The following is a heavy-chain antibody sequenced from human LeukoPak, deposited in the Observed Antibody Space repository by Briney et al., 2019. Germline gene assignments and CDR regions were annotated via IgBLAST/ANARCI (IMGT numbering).Heavy chain of an antibody. Sequence: PGGSLRLSCAASGFTFSSYAMSWVRQAPGKGLEWVSSISASGGTTYYADSVKGRFTISRDNSKNTLYLQMPSLRAEDWAIYYCAKDPREYCSSTSCPNWFDPWGQGTLVTVSS. CDR2: ISASGGTT. CDR1: GFTFSSYA. CDR3: AKDPREYCSSTSCPNWFDP. J-gene: IGHJ5*02. D-gene: IGHD2-2*01. V-gene: IGHV3-23*01.